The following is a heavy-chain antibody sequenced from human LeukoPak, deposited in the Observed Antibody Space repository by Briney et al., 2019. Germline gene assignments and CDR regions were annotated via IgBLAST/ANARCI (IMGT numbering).Heavy chain of an antibody. J-gene: IGHJ6*03. D-gene: IGHD2-15*01. CDR3: ARDSRLRDYYYYYMDV. Sequence: GASVKVSCKASGYTFTGYYMHWVRQAPGQGLEWMGWINPNSGGTNYAQKFQGRVTMTRDTSISTAYMELSRLRSDDTAVYYCARDSRLRDYYYYYMDVWGKGTTVTVSS. CDR1: GYTFTGYY. V-gene: IGHV1-2*02. CDR2: INPNSGGT.